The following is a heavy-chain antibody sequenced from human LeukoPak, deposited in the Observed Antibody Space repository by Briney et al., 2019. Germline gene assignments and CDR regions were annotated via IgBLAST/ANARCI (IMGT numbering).Heavy chain of an antibody. CDR2: TYYRSKWYN. D-gene: IGHD6-13*01. CDR1: GGSVSSNSAA. V-gene: IGHV6-1*01. CDR3: ARRVRSWYGSARGNWFDP. J-gene: IGHJ5*02. Sequence: HSQTLSLTCAISGGSVSSNSAAWNWIRQSPSRGLEWLGRTYYRSKWYNDYAVSVKSRITINPDTSKNQFSLQLNSVTPEDTAVYYCARRVRSWYGSARGNWFDPWGQGTLVTVSS.